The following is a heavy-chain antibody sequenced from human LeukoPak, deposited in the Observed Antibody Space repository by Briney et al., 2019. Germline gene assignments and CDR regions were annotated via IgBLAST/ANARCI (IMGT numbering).Heavy chain of an antibody. J-gene: IGHJ4*02. CDR1: GFNFRDYG. CDR2: TSGNGRFT. CDR3: AKEQRPDSFSDFDY. Sequence: GGSLRLSCAASGFNFRDYGIRWVRQAPGKGLEWLSETSGNGRFTDYAESVKGRFTIPRDNSKNSLFLQIHSVRTEDTAFYYCAKEQRPDSFSDFDYWGQRTLVSDPS. D-gene: IGHD6-25*01. V-gene: IGHV3-43*02.